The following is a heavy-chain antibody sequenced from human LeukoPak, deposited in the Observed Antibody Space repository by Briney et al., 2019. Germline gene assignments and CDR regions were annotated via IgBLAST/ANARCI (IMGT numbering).Heavy chain of an antibody. CDR2: IIPILGIA. Sequence: ASVKVSCKASGGTFSSYAISWVRQAPGQGLEWMGRIIPILGIANYAQKFQGRVTITADKSTSTAYMELSSLRSEDTAVYYCARARLYGSGSYYSADDAFDIWGQGTMVTVSP. CDR1: GGTFSSYA. D-gene: IGHD3-10*01. J-gene: IGHJ3*02. V-gene: IGHV1-69*04. CDR3: ARARLYGSGSYYSADDAFDI.